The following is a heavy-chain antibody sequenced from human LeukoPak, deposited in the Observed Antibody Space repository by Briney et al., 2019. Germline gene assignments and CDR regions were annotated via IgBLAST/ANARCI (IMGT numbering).Heavy chain of an antibody. D-gene: IGHD3-9*01. CDR3: ARHTMYYDILTGYSATFDY. CDR1: GGSFSGYY. Sequence: SETLSLTCAVYGGSFSGYYWSWIRQPPGKGLEWIGEINHSGSTNYNPSLKSRVTISVDTSKNQFSLKLSSVTAADTAVYYCARHTMYYDILTGYSATFDYWGQGTLVTVSS. V-gene: IGHV4-34*01. J-gene: IGHJ4*02. CDR2: INHSGST.